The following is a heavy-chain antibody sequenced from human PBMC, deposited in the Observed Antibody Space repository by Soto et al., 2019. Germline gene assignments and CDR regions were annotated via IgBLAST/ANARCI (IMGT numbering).Heavy chain of an antibody. V-gene: IGHV1-24*01. J-gene: IGHJ4*02. Sequence: QVQLVQSGAEVKKPGASVKVSCKVSGYTLTELSMHWVRQALGRGPEWMGGFDPRNGESVFAQNFQGRVAMTEDTSTDTAYMELSSLTSEDTAVYYCATGPVSTVTSGEEYWGQGTLVTVSS. CDR2: FDPRNGES. CDR3: ATGPVSTVTSGEEY. D-gene: IGHD4-17*01. CDR1: GYTLTELS.